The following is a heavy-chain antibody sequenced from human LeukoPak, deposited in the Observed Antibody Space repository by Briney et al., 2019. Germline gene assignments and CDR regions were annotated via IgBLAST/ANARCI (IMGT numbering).Heavy chain of an antibody. CDR2: IYSGGST. CDR3: ARADLDAFDI. V-gene: IGHV3-66*01. CDR1: GFTFSSYE. J-gene: IGHJ3*02. Sequence: GGSLRLSCAASGFTFSSYEMNWVRQAPGKGLEWVSVIYSGGSTYYADSVKGRFTISRDNSKNTLYLQMNSLRAEDTAVYYCARADLDAFDIWGQGTMVTVSS.